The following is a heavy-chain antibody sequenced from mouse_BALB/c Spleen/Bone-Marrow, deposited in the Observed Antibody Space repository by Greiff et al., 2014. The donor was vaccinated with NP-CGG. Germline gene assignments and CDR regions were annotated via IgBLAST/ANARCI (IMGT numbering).Heavy chain of an antibody. Sequence: QVQLQQSGAELVRPGASVKLSCKASGYTFTSYWINWVKQRPGQGLEWIGNIYPSDSYTNYNQKFKDKATLTVDKSSSTAYMRLSRPTSEDSAVYYCTRSYSSSYEYYFDYWGQGTTLTVSS. D-gene: IGHD1-1*01. CDR1: GYTFTSYW. CDR2: IYPSDSYT. CDR3: TRSYSSSYEYYFDY. V-gene: IGHV1-69*02. J-gene: IGHJ2*01.